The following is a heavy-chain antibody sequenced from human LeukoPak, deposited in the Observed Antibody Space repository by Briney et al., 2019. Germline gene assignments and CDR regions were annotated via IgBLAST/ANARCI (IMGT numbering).Heavy chain of an antibody. CDR3: ARANPPGISFFDS. V-gene: IGHV3-7*04. Sequence: GGSLRLSCAASGFTFSSYWMSWVRQAPGKGLEWVANIKQDGSEKYYVDSVKGRFTIPRDNAKNSLYLQMNSLRAEDTAVYYCARANPPGISFFDSWGQGTLVTVSS. CDR2: IKQDGSEK. J-gene: IGHJ4*02. CDR1: GFTFSSYW. D-gene: IGHD2-15*01.